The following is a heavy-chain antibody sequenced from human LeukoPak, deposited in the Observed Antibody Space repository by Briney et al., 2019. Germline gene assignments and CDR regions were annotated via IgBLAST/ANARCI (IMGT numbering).Heavy chain of an antibody. CDR2: ISSSSSYI. D-gene: IGHD1-26*01. V-gene: IGHV3-21*01. J-gene: IGHJ6*02. CDR3: ARDREGSGSYYGSYYYYGMDV. Sequence: GGSLRLSCAASGFTFSSYSMNWVRQAPGKGLEWVSSISSSSSYIYYADSVKGRFTISRDNAKNSLYLQMNSLRAEDTAVYYCARDREGSGSYYGSYYYYGMDVWGQGTTVTVSS. CDR1: GFTFSSYS.